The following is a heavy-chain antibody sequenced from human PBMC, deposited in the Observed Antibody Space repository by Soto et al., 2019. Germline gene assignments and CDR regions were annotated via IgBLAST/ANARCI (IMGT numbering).Heavy chain of an antibody. CDR2: MSPRSGDT. D-gene: IGHD3-9*01. CDR1: GYTFNTFE. CDR3: ARKYFDVLTGDLYFDS. Sequence: QVQLVQSGAEMKKPGASVKVSCKASGYTFNTFEINWVRQATGQGLEWMGWMSPRSGDTGFAHKFQGRVTRTRDSAIGPAFLEVSTLKPAATAIYYLARKYFDVLTGDLYFDSGGQGTLVTVSS. V-gene: IGHV1-8*01. J-gene: IGHJ4*02.